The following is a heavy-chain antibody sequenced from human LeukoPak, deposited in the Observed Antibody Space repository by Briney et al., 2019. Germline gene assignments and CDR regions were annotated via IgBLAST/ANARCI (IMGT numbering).Heavy chain of an antibody. J-gene: IGHJ4*02. CDR1: GGSMSSYY. CDR2: MYTDGST. Sequence: PSETLSLTCIVSGGSMSSYYWSWIRQPAGKGLEWIGRMYTDGSTNYNPFLNSRVTMSVDTSKKHFSLRLNSVTAADTAAYYCATYDQKLAFDNWGQGTLVTVSS. CDR3: ATYDQKLAFDN. D-gene: IGHD6-13*01. V-gene: IGHV4-4*07.